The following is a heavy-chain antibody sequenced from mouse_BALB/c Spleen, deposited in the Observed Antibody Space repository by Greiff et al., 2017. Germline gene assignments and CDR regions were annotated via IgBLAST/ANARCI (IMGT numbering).Heavy chain of an antibody. CDR2: INPGSGGT. CDR3: ERDYDYDGWFAY. D-gene: IGHD2-4*01. J-gene: IGHJ3*01. Sequence: VQLKQSGAELVRPGTSVKVSCKASGYAFTNYLIAWVKQRPGQGLEWIGVINPGSGGTNHNEKLRGKARVTANKSFSTDYMQLSRMASDDSAVYICERDYDYDGWFAYWGQGTLVTVSA. V-gene: IGHV1-54*01. CDR1: GYAFTNYL.